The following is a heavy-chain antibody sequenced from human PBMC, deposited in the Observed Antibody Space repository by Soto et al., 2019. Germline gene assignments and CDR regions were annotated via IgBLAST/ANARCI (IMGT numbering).Heavy chain of an antibody. CDR2: TYYRSKWYN. CDR1: GDSVSSNSAA. Sequence: SQTLSLTCAISGDSVSSNSAAWNWIRQSPSRGLEWLGRTYYRSKWYNDYAVSVKSRLTINPDTSKHQFSLQLNSVTPEDTAVYYGAREVPRWIAVAGNFDYWGQGTLVTVSS. J-gene: IGHJ4*02. D-gene: IGHD6-19*01. CDR3: AREVPRWIAVAGNFDY. V-gene: IGHV6-1*01.